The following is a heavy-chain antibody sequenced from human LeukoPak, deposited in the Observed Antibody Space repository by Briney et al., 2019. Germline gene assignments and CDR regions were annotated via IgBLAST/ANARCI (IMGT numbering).Heavy chain of an antibody. V-gene: IGHV4-34*01. Sequence: SETLSLTCAVYGGSFSSYYWSWIRQPPGKGLEWIGEINHSGSTNYNPSLKSRVTISVDTSKNQFSLKLSSVTAADTAVYYCARGEEQWLVYAFDIWGQGTMVTVSS. CDR3: ARGEEQWLVYAFDI. CDR2: INHSGST. CDR1: GGSFSSYY. J-gene: IGHJ3*02. D-gene: IGHD6-19*01.